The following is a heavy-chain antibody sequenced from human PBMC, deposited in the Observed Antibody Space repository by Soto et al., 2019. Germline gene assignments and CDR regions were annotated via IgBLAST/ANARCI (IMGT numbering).Heavy chain of an antibody. J-gene: IGHJ1*01. CDR1: GGSISSGGYY. V-gene: IGHV4-31*03. CDR2: IHNSGST. Sequence: SETLSLTCNVSGGSISSGGYYWTWIRQHPGKGLEWIGNIHNSGSTFYNPSLKSRVSISVDTSKNQFSLKLSSVTAADTAVYFCVRGVLSWGQGTLVTVSS. D-gene: IGHD3-10*01. CDR3: VRGVLS.